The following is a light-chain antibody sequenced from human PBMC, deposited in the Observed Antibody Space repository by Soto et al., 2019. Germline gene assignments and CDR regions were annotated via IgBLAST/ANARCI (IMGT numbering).Light chain of an antibody. J-gene: IGKJ2*01. CDR2: DAS. CDR1: QSISTW. V-gene: IGKV1-5*01. Sequence: DIQMTQSPSTLSASVGDRVTITCRASQSISTWLVWYQQKPGKAPKVLIYDASSLQSGVPSRFSGHGYGTDFTLTISSLQPDDSAIYYCKQYKTYTTFGQGTKLEIK. CDR3: KQYKTYTT.